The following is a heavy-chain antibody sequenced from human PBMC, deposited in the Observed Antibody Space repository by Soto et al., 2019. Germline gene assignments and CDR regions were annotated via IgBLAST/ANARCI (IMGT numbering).Heavy chain of an antibody. J-gene: IGHJ6*02. V-gene: IGHV3-33*01. D-gene: IGHD2-15*01. CDR2: IWYDGSNK. CDR1: GFTFSSYG. Sequence: GGSLRLSCAASGFTFSSYGMHWVRQAPGEGLEWVAVIWYDGSNKYYADSVKGRFTISRDNSKNTLYLQMNSLRTEDTAVYYCARDRRYFSGGSCYPPHHYGMDVWGQGTKVTLSS. CDR3: ARDRRYFSGGSCYPPHHYGMDV.